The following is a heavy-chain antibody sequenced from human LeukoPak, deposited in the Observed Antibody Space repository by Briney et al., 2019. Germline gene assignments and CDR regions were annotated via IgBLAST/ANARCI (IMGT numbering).Heavy chain of an antibody. Sequence: GGSLRLSCAASGFTFSSYAMSWVRQAPGKGLEWVSAISGSGGSTYYADSVKGRFTISRDNSENTLYLQMNSLRAEDTAVYYCAKDITRNYYDSSGYFFDYWGQGTLVTVSS. CDR1: GFTFSSYA. CDR3: AKDITRNYYDSSGYFFDY. D-gene: IGHD3-22*01. V-gene: IGHV3-23*01. J-gene: IGHJ4*02. CDR2: ISGSGGST.